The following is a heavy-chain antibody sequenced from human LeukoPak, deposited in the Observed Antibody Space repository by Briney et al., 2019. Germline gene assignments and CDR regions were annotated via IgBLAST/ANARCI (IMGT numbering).Heavy chain of an antibody. CDR2: IRYDGSKK. CDR1: GFNFNNYG. Sequence: GGSLRLSCAASGFNFNNYGMHWVRQAPGKGLEWVAFIRYDGSKKYYADSVKGRFTISRDISKNMVYLRMNSLRVEDTAVYYCAKTRGNYYESSGYWSFDYWGQGTPVTVSS. D-gene: IGHD3-22*01. CDR3: AKTRGNYYESSGYWSFDY. V-gene: IGHV3-30*02. J-gene: IGHJ4*02.